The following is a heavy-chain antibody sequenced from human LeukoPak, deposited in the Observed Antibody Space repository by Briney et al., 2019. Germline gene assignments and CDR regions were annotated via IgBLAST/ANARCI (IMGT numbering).Heavy chain of an antibody. CDR2: ISWNSGSI. CDR3: AKDRGAYYYGSGTLFDY. D-gene: IGHD3-10*01. V-gene: IGHV3-9*01. Sequence: GRSLRLSCAASGFTFDDYAMHWVRQAPGKGLEWVSGISWNSGSIGYADSVKGRFTISRDNAKNSLYLQMNSLRAEDTALYYCAKDRGAYYYGSGTLFDYWGQGTLVTVSS. J-gene: IGHJ4*02. CDR1: GFTFDDYA.